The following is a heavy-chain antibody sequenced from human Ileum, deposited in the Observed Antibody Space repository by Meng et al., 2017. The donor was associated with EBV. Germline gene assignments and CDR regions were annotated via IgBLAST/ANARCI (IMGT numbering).Heavy chain of an antibody. V-gene: IGHV4-61*08. CDR1: SGSVSSYGYY. CDR2: MAYTGST. Sequence: QVLLRESGSGLAKRSRTLSLTCSVFSGSVSSYGYYLTLLRQPPGKGLELIVYMAYTGSTNSKSPLKGRVTISVAKSKYQFSLKLSSVTAADTAVYYCARERGGGDRGIQWGQGTLVTVSS. J-gene: IGHJ4*02. CDR3: ARERGGGDRGIQ. D-gene: IGHD2-21*02.